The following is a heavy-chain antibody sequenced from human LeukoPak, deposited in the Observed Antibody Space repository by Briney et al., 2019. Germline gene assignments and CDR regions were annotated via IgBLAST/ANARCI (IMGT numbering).Heavy chain of an antibody. D-gene: IGHD1-20*01. CDR3: ARNAEYNWNLDY. Sequence: ASVKVSCKASGYTFTSYYMHWVRQAPGQGLEWMGGIIPIFGTANYAQKFQGRVTITADESTSTAYMELSSLRSEDTAVYYCARNAEYNWNLDYWGQGTLVTVSS. J-gene: IGHJ4*02. V-gene: IGHV1-69*13. CDR2: IIPIFGTA. CDR1: GYTFTSYY.